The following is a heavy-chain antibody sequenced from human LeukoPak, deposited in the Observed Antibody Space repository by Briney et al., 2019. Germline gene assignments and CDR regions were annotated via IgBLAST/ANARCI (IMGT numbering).Heavy chain of an antibody. CDR2: IKQDGSEK. D-gene: IGHD3-10*01. Sequence: PGGSLRLSCAASGFTFSSYWMSWVRQAPGKGLEWVASIKQDGSEKYYVDSVKGRFTISRDNAKNSLYLQMNSLRAEDTAVYYCARGGGLWFGELLGEGGEDEFDYWGQGTLVTVSS. CDR1: GFTFSSYW. CDR3: ARGGGLWFGELLGEGGEDEFDY. V-gene: IGHV3-7*01. J-gene: IGHJ4*02.